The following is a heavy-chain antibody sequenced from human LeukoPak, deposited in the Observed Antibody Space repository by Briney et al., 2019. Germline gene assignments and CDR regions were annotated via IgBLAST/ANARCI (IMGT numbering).Heavy chain of an antibody. CDR1: GYTFTGYY. CDR3: ARHSVSPIWATTDHGLDY. D-gene: IGHD1-1*01. CDR2: INPNSGGT. V-gene: IGHV1-2*02. Sequence: GASVKVSCKASGYTFTGYYIHWVRQAPGQGLEWMGWINPNSGGTNYAQKFQGRVTMTRDTSISTAYMELSRLRSDDTAVYYCARHSVSPIWATTDHGLDYWGQGTLVTVSS. J-gene: IGHJ4*02.